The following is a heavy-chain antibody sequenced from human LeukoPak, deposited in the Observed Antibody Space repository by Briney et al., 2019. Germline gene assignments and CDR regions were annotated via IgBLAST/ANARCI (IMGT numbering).Heavy chain of an antibody. D-gene: IGHD6-13*01. V-gene: IGHV4-39*01. CDR2: IYYTGTT. CDR1: GGSISSAAYY. Sequence: PSETLSLTCTVSGGSISSAAYYWGWVRQPPGKGLDWIGSIYYTGTTYYSPPLQTRATLSFDTSKNQFSLKLTSVTAADTAVYFCARRPIAAGNNWFDPWGQGTLVTVSS. CDR3: ARRPIAAGNNWFDP. J-gene: IGHJ5*02.